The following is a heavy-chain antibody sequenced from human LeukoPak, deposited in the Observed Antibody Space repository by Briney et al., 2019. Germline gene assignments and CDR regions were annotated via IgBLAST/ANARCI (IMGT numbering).Heavy chain of an antibody. Sequence: ASVKVSCKASGYTFTNYGITWVRQAPGQGLEWMGWINTYNGKTNYTQELQGRVTMTTDTSTTTAYMELRSLRSDDTALYYCARGPIAAAGDSWGQGALVTVSS. J-gene: IGHJ4*02. CDR3: ARGPIAAAGDS. CDR1: GYTFTNYG. D-gene: IGHD6-13*01. V-gene: IGHV1-18*01. CDR2: INTYNGKT.